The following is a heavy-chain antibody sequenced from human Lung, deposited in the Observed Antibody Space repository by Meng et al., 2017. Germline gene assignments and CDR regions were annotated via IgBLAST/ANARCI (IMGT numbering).Heavy chain of an antibody. J-gene: IGHJ4*02. CDR3: ASPRYSSCGTGYCDY. V-gene: IGHV1-69*06. CDR2: IIPIFGTA. D-gene: IGHD6-19*01. Sequence: SVKVSCKASGGTFSSYAISWVRQAPGQGLEWRGGIIPIFGTANYAQKFQGRVTITADKSTSTAYMELSSLRSEDTAVYYCASPRYSSCGTGYCDYWGQGTLVTVSS. CDR1: GGTFSSYA.